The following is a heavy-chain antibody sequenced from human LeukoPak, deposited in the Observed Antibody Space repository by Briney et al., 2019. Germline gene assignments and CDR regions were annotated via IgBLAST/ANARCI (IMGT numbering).Heavy chain of an antibody. CDR2: ISSSSSYI. D-gene: IGHD1-1*01. Sequence: GGSLRLYCAASGFTFSSYSMNWVRQARGKGLEWVSSISSSSSYIYYADSVKGRFTISRDNAKNSLYLQMNSLRAEDTAVYYCARMRPRHAFDIWGQGTMVTVSS. CDR1: GFTFSSYS. V-gene: IGHV3-21*01. CDR3: ARMRPRHAFDI. J-gene: IGHJ3*02.